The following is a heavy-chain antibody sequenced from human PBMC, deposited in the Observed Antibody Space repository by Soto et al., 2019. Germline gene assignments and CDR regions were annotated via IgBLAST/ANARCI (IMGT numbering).Heavy chain of an antibody. J-gene: IGHJ4*02. CDR1: GYTLSTHA. CDR3: ARDQYYNIWSGYYMGTPFDY. CDR2: INAGNDNT. V-gene: IGHV1-3*01. D-gene: IGHD3-3*01. Sequence: ASVKVSCKASGYTLSTHAMHWVRQAPGQSLEWMGWINAGNDNTRYSQRLQDRVTIIRDTSASTVYMELSSLRSEDTAVYYCARDQYYNIWSGYYMGTPFDYWGQGTQVTVSS.